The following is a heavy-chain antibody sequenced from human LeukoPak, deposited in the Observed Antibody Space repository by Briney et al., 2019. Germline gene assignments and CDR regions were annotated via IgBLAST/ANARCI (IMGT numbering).Heavy chain of an antibody. CDR2: IYHSGST. D-gene: IGHD1-26*01. V-gene: IGHV4-59*08. Sequence: SETLSLTCTVSGGSISSYYWSWIRQPPGKGLEWIGSIYHSGSTYYNPSLKSRVTISVDTSKNQFSLRLSSVTAADTAVYYCARGSGSYDFWGQGTLVTVSS. CDR1: GGSISSYY. CDR3: ARGSGSYDF. J-gene: IGHJ4*02.